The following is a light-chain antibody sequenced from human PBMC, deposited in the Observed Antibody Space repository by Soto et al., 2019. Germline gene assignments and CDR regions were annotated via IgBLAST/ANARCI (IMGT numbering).Light chain of an antibody. J-gene: IGKJ1*01. CDR2: GAS. V-gene: IGKV3-15*01. CDR3: QHYNTWPWT. Sequence: EVVMTQSPATLSVSPGQRVTLSCRASHSVSSSLAWYQQKPGQAPRLRISGASTRAAGVPARFSGSGSGTDFTLTISRLQSEEFAVYYCQHYNTWPWTCGQGTKVEIK. CDR1: HSVSSS.